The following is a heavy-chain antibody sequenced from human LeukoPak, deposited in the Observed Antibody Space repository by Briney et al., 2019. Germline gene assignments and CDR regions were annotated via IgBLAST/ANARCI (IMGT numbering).Heavy chain of an antibody. CDR1: GGSISSSSYY. CDR3: ARDPTYYYDSSGYNYGPYNWFDP. CDR2: IYYSGST. J-gene: IGHJ5*02. V-gene: IGHV4-39*07. Sequence: SETLSLTCTVSGGSISSSSYYWGWIRQPPGRGLEWIGSIYYSGSTYYNPSLKSRVTISVDTSKNQFSLKLSSVTAADTAVYYCARDPTYYYDSSGYNYGPYNWFDPWGQGTLVTVPS. D-gene: IGHD3-22*01.